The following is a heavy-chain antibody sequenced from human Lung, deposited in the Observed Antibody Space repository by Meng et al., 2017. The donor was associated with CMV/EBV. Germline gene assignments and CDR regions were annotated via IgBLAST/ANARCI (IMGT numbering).Heavy chain of an antibody. V-gene: IGHV3-7*01. CDR2: IKEDGSET. Sequence: ESLKISXAASEFTFSNYWMSWVRQSPGKGLEWVANIKEDGSETYYVDSVKGRFTISRDNGKNSLYLQMNSLRVDDTAMYYCARIPVDTTFFVQEFYFDYWGQGTLVTVSS. CDR1: EFTFSNYW. J-gene: IGHJ4*02. D-gene: IGHD3-3*01. CDR3: ARIPVDTTFFVQEFYFDY.